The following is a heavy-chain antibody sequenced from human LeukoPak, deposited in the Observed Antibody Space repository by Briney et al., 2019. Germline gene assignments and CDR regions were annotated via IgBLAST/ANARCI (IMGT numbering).Heavy chain of an antibody. CDR2: IYPGDSDT. Sequence: GESLKISCKGSGYSFTSYWIGWVRQMPGKGLEWMGIIYPGDSDTRYSPSFQGQVTISADKSISTAYLQWSSLKASDTAMYYCARGYYDSSGYCLESNWFDPWGQGTLVTVSS. V-gene: IGHV5-51*01. J-gene: IGHJ5*02. D-gene: IGHD3-22*01. CDR1: GYSFTSYW. CDR3: ARGYYDSSGYCLESNWFDP.